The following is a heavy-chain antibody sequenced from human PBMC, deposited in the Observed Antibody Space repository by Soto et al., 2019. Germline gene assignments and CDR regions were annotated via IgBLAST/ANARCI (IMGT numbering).Heavy chain of an antibody. D-gene: IGHD3-10*01. J-gene: IGHJ4*02. CDR1: GGSISSGGYY. CDR2: IYYSGST. CDR3: ARDRIRWFGDYFDY. Sequence: PSETLSLTCTVSGGSISSGGYYWSWIRQHPGKGLEWIGYIYYSGSTYYNPSLKSRVTISVDTSKNQFSLKLSSVTAADTAVYYCARDRIRWFGDYFDYWGQGTLVTVSS. V-gene: IGHV4-31*03.